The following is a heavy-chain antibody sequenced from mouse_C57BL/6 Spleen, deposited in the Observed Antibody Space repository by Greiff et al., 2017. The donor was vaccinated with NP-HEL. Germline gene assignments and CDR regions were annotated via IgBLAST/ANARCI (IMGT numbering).Heavy chain of an antibody. Sequence: QVQLKESGPGILQSSQTLSLTCSFSGFSLSTSGMGVSWIRQPSGKGLEWLAHIYWDDDKRYNPSLKSRLTISKDTSRNQVFLKITSVDTADTASYYCARRDYYGSSRYWYFDVWGTGTTVTVSS. CDR2: IYWDDDK. V-gene: IGHV8-12*01. J-gene: IGHJ1*03. CDR3: ARRDYYGSSRYWYFDV. CDR1: GFSLSTSGMG. D-gene: IGHD1-1*01.